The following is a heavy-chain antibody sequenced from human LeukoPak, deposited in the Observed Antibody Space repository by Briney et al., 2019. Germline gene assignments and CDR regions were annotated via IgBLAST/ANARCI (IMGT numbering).Heavy chain of an antibody. J-gene: IGHJ4*02. CDR3: ARAKWFGEFLWFDY. CDR2: IYTSGST. V-gene: IGHV4-61*02. D-gene: IGHD3-10*01. CDR1: GGSISSGSYY. Sequence: PSETLSLTCTVSGGSISSGSYYWSWIRQPAGKGLEWIGRIYTSGSTNYNPSLKSRVTISVDTSKNQFSLKLSSVTAADTAVYYCARAKWFGEFLWFDYWGQGTLVTISS.